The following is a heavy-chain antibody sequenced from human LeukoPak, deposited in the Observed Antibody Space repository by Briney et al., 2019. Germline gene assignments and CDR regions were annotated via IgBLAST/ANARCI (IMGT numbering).Heavy chain of an antibody. CDR3: ASGLWSGYPYYFDY. V-gene: IGHV4-61*02. D-gene: IGHD3-3*01. J-gene: IGHJ4*02. CDR1: GGSISSGSYY. CDR2: IYTSGST. Sequence: SETLSLTCTVSGGSISSGSYYWSWIRQPAGKGLEWIGRIYTSGSTNYNPSLKSRVTISVDTSKNQFSLKLSPVTAADTAVYYCASGLWSGYPYYFDYWGQGTLVTVSS.